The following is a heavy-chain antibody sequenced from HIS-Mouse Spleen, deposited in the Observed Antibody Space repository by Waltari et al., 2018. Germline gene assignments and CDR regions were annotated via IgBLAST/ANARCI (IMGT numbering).Heavy chain of an antibody. CDR3: AREIPYSSSWYDWYFDL. J-gene: IGHJ2*01. V-gene: IGHV4-39*07. D-gene: IGHD6-13*01. CDR2: IYYSGST. Sequence: QLQLQESGSGLVQPSETLSLTCTVSAVSITSSSYYWGWIRQSPGTGREWIGSIYYSGSTYYNPSLKSRVTISVDTSKNQFSLKLSSVTAADTAVYYCAREIPYSSSWYDWYFDLWGRGTLVTVSS. CDR1: AVSITSSSYY.